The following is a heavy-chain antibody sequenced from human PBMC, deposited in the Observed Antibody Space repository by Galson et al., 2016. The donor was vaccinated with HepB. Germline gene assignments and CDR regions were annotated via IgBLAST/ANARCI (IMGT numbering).Heavy chain of an antibody. CDR2: ISNDGTNK. Sequence: SLRLSCAASGFTFNRNGMHWVRQAPGKGLEWVAVISNDGTNKYYAESVKGRFTISRDNSMDTVYLQMNSLRPDDTAIYYCAKDFERGGYFSDCWGQGTVVTVSS. D-gene: IGHD3-10*01. J-gene: IGHJ4*02. V-gene: IGHV3-30*18. CDR1: GFTFNRNG. CDR3: AKDFERGGYFSDC.